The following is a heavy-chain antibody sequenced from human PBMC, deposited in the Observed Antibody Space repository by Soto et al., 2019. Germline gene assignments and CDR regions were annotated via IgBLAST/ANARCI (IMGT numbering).Heavy chain of an antibody. D-gene: IGHD2-2*01. Sequence: SETLSLTCTVSGVSISSYYWSWIRQPPGKGLEWIGYIYYSGSTNYNPSLRSRVTISVDTSKNQFSLKLSSVTAADTAVYYCARGNFIVVVPAAGNYGLDVWGQGTTVTVSS. CDR3: ARGNFIVVVPAAGNYGLDV. CDR2: IYYSGST. V-gene: IGHV4-59*01. CDR1: GVSISSYY. J-gene: IGHJ6*02.